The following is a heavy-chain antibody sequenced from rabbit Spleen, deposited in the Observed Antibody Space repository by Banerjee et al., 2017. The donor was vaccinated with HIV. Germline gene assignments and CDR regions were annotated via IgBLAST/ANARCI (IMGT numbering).Heavy chain of an antibody. Sequence: QEQLVESGGDLVKPGASLTLTCTASGFSFSSSDYMCWVRQAPGKGLEWISCIAGSSSGFTYSATWAKGRFTFSKTSSTTVTLQMTSLTVADTATYFCARDLDGVIGWNFGWWGQGTLVTVS. J-gene: IGHJ6*01. V-gene: IGHV1S45*01. CDR2: IAGSSSGFT. D-gene: IGHD4-1*01. CDR1: GFSFSSSDY. CDR3: ARDLDGVIGWNFGW.